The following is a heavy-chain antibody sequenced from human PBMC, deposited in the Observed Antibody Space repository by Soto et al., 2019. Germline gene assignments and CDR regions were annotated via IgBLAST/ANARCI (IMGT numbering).Heavy chain of an antibody. D-gene: IGHD1-26*01. V-gene: IGHV3-74*01. Sequence: LRLSCAASGFTVSSHWIHWVRQAPGKGLVWVARISSDGNSIVYADSVKGRFTLSRDNAENTLFLQMNSLRAKDTAVYYCARVGGGGSGSHFDSWGRGTLVTVS. CDR2: ISSDGNSI. J-gene: IGHJ4*02. CDR1: GFTVSSHW. CDR3: ARVGGGGSGSHFDS.